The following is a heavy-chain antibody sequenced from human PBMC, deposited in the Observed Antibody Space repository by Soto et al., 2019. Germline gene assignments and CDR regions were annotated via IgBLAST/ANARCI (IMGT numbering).Heavy chain of an antibody. V-gene: IGHV4-38-2*01. CDR3: ARVLNYGDYSNWFDP. Sequence: PSETLSLTCAVSGYSISSGYYWGWIRQPPGKGLEWIGSIYHSGSTYYNPSLKSRVTISVDTSKNQFSLKLSSVTAADTAVYYCARVLNYGDYSNWFDPGGQGTLVTVSS. J-gene: IGHJ5*02. CDR2: IYHSGST. CDR1: GYSISSGYY. D-gene: IGHD4-17*01.